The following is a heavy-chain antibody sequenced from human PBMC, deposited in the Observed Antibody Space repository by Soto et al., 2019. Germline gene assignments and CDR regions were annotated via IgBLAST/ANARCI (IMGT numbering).Heavy chain of an antibody. CDR1: GFTFSSYG. CDR3: AREGGIAARPDAGYYGMDV. CDR2: IWYDGSNK. V-gene: IGHV3-33*01. Sequence: PGGSLRLSCAASGFTFSSYGMHWVRQAPGKGLEWVAVIWYDGSNKYYADSVKGRFTISRDNSKNTLYLQMNSLRAEDTAVYYCAREGGIAARPDAGYYGMDVWGQGTTVTVSS. J-gene: IGHJ6*02. D-gene: IGHD6-6*01.